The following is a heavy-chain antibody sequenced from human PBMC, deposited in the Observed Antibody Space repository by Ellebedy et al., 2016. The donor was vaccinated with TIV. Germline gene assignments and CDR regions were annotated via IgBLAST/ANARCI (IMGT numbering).Heavy chain of an antibody. CDR2: ISAYNGNT. CDR3: ARGHVFTSSWGNWFDP. CDR1: GYTFINYG. Sequence: ASVKVSCKASGYTFINYGISWVRQAPGQGLEWMGWISAYNGNTNYAQKLQGRVTMTTDTSTSTAYMELRSLRSDDTAVYYCARGHVFTSSWGNWFDPWGQGTLVTVSS. V-gene: IGHV1-18*04. J-gene: IGHJ5*02. D-gene: IGHD6-13*01.